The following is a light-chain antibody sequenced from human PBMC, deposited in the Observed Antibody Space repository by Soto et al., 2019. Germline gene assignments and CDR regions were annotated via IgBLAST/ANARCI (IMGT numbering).Light chain of an antibody. CDR1: SSDVGGYNS. V-gene: IGLV2-14*01. CDR3: SSYTDSSTLVV. J-gene: IGLJ2*01. Sequence: QAALTPPASGSGSPGQSITISCAGTSSDVGGYNSVSWYHQHPGKAPKLMIFDVNNRPSGVSNRFSGSKSDNTASLTSSGLQSEDEADYYCSSYTDSSTLVVFGGGTKLTVL. CDR2: DVN.